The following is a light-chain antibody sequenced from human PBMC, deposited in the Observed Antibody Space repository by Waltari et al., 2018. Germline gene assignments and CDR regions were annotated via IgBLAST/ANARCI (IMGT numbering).Light chain of an antibody. J-gene: IGKJ4*01. V-gene: IGKV1-12*01. CDR1: HDISSY. CDR2: AAS. CDR3: QQGKTFPLT. Sequence: DIQMTQSPSSVSASVGDRVTISCRASHDISSYLAWYQQEPGKAPKLLIYAASSLLSGVPSRFSGSGSGTDFTLTISSLLPDDSATYYCQQGKTFPLTFGGGTKVEI.